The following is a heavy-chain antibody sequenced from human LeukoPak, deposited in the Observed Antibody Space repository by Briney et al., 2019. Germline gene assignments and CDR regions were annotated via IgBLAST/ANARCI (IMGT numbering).Heavy chain of an antibody. V-gene: IGHV3-9*01. J-gene: IGHJ4*02. D-gene: IGHD3-22*01. Sequence: GGSLRLSCAASGFTFDDYAMHWVRQAPGKGLEWVSGISWNSGSIGYADSVKGRFTISRDNAKNSLYLQMNSLRAEDTALYYCAKARYYDSRGFDYWGQGTLGTVSS. CDR1: GFTFDDYA. CDR3: AKARYYDSRGFDY. CDR2: ISWNSGSI.